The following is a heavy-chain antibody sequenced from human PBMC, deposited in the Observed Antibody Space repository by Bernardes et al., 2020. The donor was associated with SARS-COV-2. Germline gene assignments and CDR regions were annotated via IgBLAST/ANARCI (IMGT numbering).Heavy chain of an antibody. CDR2: IYTSGST. J-gene: IGHJ5*02. CDR3: ARDSPGIVVVPAPWSLWFDP. CDR1: GGSISSGSYY. Sequence: SETLSLTCTVSGGSISSGSYYWSWIRQPAGKGLEWIGRIYTSGSTNYNPSLKSRVTISVDTSKNQFSLKLSSVTAADTAVYYCARDSPGIVVVPAPWSLWFDPWGQGTLVTVSS. D-gene: IGHD2-2*01. V-gene: IGHV4-61*02.